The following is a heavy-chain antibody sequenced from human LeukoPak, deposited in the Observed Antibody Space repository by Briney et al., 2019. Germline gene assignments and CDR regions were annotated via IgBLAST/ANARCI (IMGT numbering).Heavy chain of an antibody. J-gene: IGHJ4*02. CDR2: IYYSGST. D-gene: IGHD5-24*01. Sequence: PSETLSLTCTVSGGSVSSGNYYWGWIRQPPGKGLEWIGYIYYSGSTTYNPSLKSRVTISVDTSKNQFSLKLSSVTAADTAVYYCAREGKSDGWHPTPFDYWGQGTLATVSS. CDR1: GGSVSSGNYY. V-gene: IGHV4-61*01. CDR3: AREGKSDGWHPTPFDY.